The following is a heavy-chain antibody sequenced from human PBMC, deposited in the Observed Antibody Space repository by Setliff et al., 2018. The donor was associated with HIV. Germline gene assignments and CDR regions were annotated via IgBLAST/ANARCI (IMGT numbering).Heavy chain of an antibody. J-gene: IGHJ5*02. CDR1: GGSMRSSGYS. V-gene: IGHV4-30-2*02. CDR2: IYYNGNA. Sequence: KPSETLSLTCAVSGGSMRSSGYSWTWIRQAPGKGLEWVGYIYYNGNAYYNPSLKSRVTISVDRSKNQFSLSLTSVTGADTAVYYCARGGASSKYLDPWGQGTLVTVSS. D-gene: IGHD2-15*01. CDR3: ARGGASSKYLDP.